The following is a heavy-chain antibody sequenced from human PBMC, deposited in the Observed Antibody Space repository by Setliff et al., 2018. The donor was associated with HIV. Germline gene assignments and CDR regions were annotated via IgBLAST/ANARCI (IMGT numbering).Heavy chain of an antibody. V-gene: IGHV1-46*01. CDR3: ARDPAPSSSASYFQH. CDR2: INPSSGST. CDR1: GYTFTSYY. Sequence: ASVKVSCKASGYTFTSYYMHWVRQAPGQGLEWMGIINPSSGSTTYAQKFQGKVTMTRDTSTSTVYMELSSLRSEDTAVYYCARDPAPSSSASYFQHWGQGTPVTVYS. D-gene: IGHD6-6*01. J-gene: IGHJ1*01.